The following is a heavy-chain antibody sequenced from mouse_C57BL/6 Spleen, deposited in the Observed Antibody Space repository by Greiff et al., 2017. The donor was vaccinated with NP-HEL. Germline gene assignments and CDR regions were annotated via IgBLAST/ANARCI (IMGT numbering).Heavy chain of an antibody. CDR2: IYPGSGST. Sequence: VQLQQPGAELVKPGASVKMSCKASGYTFTSYWITWVKQRPGQGLEWIGDIYPGSGSTNYNEKFKGKATLTVDTSSSTAYMQLSSLTSEDSAVYYCARRRIYDGYFYAMDYWGQGTSVTVSS. V-gene: IGHV1-55*01. D-gene: IGHD2-3*01. CDR3: ARRRIYDGYFYAMDY. J-gene: IGHJ4*01. CDR1: GYTFTSYW.